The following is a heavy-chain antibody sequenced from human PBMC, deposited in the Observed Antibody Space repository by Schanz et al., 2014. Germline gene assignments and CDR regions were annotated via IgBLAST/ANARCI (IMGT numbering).Heavy chain of an antibody. V-gene: IGHV1-46*01. Sequence: QVQVVQSGAEVKKPGASVKVSCKASGYTFTDYGVIWVRQAPGQGLEWMGYINSSGGGTSYAQKFQGRLTMTRDTSTSTVYMELSSLRSEDTAVYYCARDRLECGAECYSVEVFEIWGQGTLVIVSS. CDR3: ARDRLECGAECYSVEVFEI. CDR2: INSSGGGT. D-gene: IGHD2-21*01. J-gene: IGHJ4*02. CDR1: GYTFTDYG.